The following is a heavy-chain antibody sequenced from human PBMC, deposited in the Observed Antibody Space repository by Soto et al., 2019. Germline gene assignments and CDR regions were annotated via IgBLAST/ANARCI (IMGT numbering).Heavy chain of an antibody. CDR2: MNPNSGNT. V-gene: IGHV1-8*01. CDR1: GYTFTSYD. D-gene: IGHD3-22*01. CDR3: ARVGYYYDSSGYYLSFDY. Sequence: ASVKVSCKASGYTFTSYDINWVRQATGQGLEWMGWMNPNSGNTGYAQKFQGRVTMTRNTSISTAYMELSSLRSEDTAVYYCARVGYYYDSSGYYLSFDYWGQGTLVTVSP. J-gene: IGHJ4*02.